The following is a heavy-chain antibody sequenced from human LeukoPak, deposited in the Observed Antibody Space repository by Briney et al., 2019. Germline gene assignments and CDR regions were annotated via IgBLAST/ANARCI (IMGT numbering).Heavy chain of an antibody. Sequence: PSETLSLTCAVYGGSFGGYYWSWIRQPPGKGLEWIGEINDSGSTNYIPSLKSRVTISVDRSKNQFSLWLSSVTAADTAMYYCARELMVYAIGWFDPWGQGTLVTVSS. J-gene: IGHJ5*02. V-gene: IGHV4-34*01. CDR1: GGSFGGYY. CDR2: INDSGST. D-gene: IGHD2-8*01. CDR3: ARELMVYAIGWFDP.